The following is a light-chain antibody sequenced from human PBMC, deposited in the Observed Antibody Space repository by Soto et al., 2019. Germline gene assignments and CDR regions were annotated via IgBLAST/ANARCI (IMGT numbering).Light chain of an antibody. CDR1: SSDVGGYNY. J-gene: IGLJ2*01. Sequence: QSALTQPASVSGSPGQSITISCTGTSSDVGGYNYVSWSQQHPGKAPKLMIYEVINRPSGVSNRFSGSKSGNTASLTISGLQAEAEADYYCSSYTSSSTLVFGGGPQLTVL. CDR3: SSYTSSSTLV. V-gene: IGLV2-14*01. CDR2: EVI.